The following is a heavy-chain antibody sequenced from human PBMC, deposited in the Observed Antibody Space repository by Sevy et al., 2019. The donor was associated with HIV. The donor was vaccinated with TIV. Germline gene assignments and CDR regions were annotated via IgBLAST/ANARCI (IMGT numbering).Heavy chain of an antibody. CDR1: GFSLTTSD. D-gene: IGHD2-8*01. CDR3: ARGRKTTEEWLEELDYYYGLDV. Sequence: GGSLRLSCAASGFSLTTSDMHWVRQAPGKGLEWVAYVRNDGYNKYYADSVRDRFTISRDSPKNTLYLQMNSLRDEDTAIDYCARGRKTTEEWLEELDYYYGLDVWGQGTTVTVSS. CDR2: VRNDGYNK. J-gene: IGHJ6*02. V-gene: IGHV3-30*02.